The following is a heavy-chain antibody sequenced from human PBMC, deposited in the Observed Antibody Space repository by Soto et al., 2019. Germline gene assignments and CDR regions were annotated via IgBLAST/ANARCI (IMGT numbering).Heavy chain of an antibody. D-gene: IGHD3-9*01. CDR1: HGSLSSGSYY. CDR3: ARLVLMYYDILTGYFPDSPYFDY. V-gene: IGHV4-61*01. Sequence: PSGALSLTCTVSHGSLSSGSYYWSWIRRPPGEGLAWRGDIYYSGSTHYNPSLKSRVTISVDTSKNQFSLKLSSVTAADTAVYYCARLVLMYYDILTGYFPDSPYFDYWGQGPLVTVS. CDR2: IYYSGST. J-gene: IGHJ4*02.